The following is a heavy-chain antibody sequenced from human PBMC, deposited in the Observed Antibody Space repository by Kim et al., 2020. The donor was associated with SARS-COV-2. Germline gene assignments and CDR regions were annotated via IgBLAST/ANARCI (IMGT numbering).Heavy chain of an antibody. J-gene: IGHJ4*02. D-gene: IGHD3-10*01. CDR3: ARLLGSSGEDY. Sequence: TYYNPSLKSRVTISIDTSKNQFSLKLSSVTAADTAVYYCARLLGSSGEDYWGQGTLVTVSS. CDR2: T. V-gene: IGHV4-39*01.